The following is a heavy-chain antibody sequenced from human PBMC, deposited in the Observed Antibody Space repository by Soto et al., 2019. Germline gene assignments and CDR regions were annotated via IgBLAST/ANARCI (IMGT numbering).Heavy chain of an antibody. CDR1: GFTFSRYG. Sequence: GGSLRLSCAASGFTFSRYGMHWVRQAPGKGLEWVAVISYDGSNKYYVDSVKGRFTISRDNSKNTLYLQMNSLRGEDTAVYYCATDRLVRAYDPGHYGMDVWGQGTTVTVSS. CDR3: ATDRLVRAYDPGHYGMDV. CDR2: ISYDGSNK. J-gene: IGHJ6*02. V-gene: IGHV3-30*03. D-gene: IGHD3-22*01.